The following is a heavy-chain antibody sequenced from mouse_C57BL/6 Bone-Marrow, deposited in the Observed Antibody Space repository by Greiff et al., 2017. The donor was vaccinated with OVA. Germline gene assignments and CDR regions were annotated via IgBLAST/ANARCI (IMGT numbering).Heavy chain of an antibody. D-gene: IGHD1-1*01. V-gene: IGHV1-81*01. Sequence: VQLQQSGAELARPGASVKLSCKASGYTFTSYGISWVKQRPGQGLEWIGEIYPRSGNTYYNEKFKGKATLTADKSSSTAYMELRSLTSEDSAVYFCARKGYYYGSSGFAYWGQGTLVTVSA. CDR2: IYPRSGNT. J-gene: IGHJ3*01. CDR3: ARKGYYYGSSGFAY. CDR1: GYTFTSYG.